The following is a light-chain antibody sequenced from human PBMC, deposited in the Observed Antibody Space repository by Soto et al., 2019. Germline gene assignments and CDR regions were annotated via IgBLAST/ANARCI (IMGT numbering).Light chain of an antibody. V-gene: IGLV4-69*01. CDR2: LNSDGSH. Sequence: PVLTQSPSASASLGASVKLTCTLSSGHSSYAIAWHQQQPEKGPRYLMKLNSDGSHSKGDGIPDRFSGSSSGAERYLTISSLQSEDEADYYCQTWGTGPWVFGGGTKLTVL. J-gene: IGLJ3*02. CDR3: QTWGTGPWV. CDR1: SGHSSYA.